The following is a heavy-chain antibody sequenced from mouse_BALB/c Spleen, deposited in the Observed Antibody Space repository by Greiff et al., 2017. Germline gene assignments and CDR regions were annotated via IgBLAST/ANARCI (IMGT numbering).Heavy chain of an antibody. Sequence: VQLQQSGPELVRPGVSVKISCKGSGYTFTDYAMHWVKQSHAKSLEWIGVISTYSGNTNYNQKFKGKATMTVDKSSSTAYMELARLTSEDSAVYYCARGGLYYGNYDAMDYWGQGTSVTVSS. J-gene: IGHJ4*01. CDR3: ARGGLYYGNYDAMDY. V-gene: IGHV1-67*01. CDR2: ISTYSGNT. D-gene: IGHD2-1*01. CDR1: GYTFTDYA.